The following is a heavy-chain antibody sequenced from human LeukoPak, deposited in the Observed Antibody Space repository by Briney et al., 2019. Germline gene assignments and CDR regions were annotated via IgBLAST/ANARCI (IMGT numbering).Heavy chain of an antibody. V-gene: IGHV1-2*02. J-gene: IGHJ4*02. D-gene: IGHD5-24*01. CDR3: ARDSQDGYNFDYFDY. CDR2: INPNSGGT. Sequence: ASVKVSCKASGYTFTGYYMHWVRQAPGQGLEWMGWINPNSGGTNYAQKFQGRVTMTRDTSISTAYMELSSLRSEDTAVYYCARDSQDGYNFDYFDYWGQGTLVTVSS. CDR1: GYTFTGYY.